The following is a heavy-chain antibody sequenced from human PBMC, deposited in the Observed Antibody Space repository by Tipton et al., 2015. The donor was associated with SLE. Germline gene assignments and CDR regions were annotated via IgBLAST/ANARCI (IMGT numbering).Heavy chain of an antibody. CDR3: ARSGYSSGWYRGRFDI. Sequence: TLSLTCTVSGGSISSGGYYWSWIRQHPGKGLEWIGYIYYSGSTYYNPSLKSRVTISVDTSKNQFFLRLRSVTAADTAAYYCARSGYSSGWYRGRFDIWGQGTMVTVSS. D-gene: IGHD6-19*01. V-gene: IGHV4-31*03. J-gene: IGHJ3*02. CDR1: GGSISSGGYY. CDR2: IYYSGST.